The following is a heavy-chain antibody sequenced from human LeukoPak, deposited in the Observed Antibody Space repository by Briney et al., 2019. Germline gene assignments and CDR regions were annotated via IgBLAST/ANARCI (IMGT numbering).Heavy chain of an antibody. V-gene: IGHV4-4*07. CDR1: GGSISSYY. Sequence: SEILSLTCSVSGGSISSYYWSWIRQPAGKGLEWIAQIHTSGSTNFNPSLMSRITMSVDTPKNQFSLMISSVTAADTAIYYCAGRGVSTGWTFDYWGHGTLVTVSS. D-gene: IGHD3-22*01. CDR2: IHTSGST. J-gene: IGHJ4*01. CDR3: AGRGVSTGWTFDY.